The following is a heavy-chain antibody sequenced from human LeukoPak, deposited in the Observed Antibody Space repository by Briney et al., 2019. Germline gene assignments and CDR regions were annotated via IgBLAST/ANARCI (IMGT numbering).Heavy chain of an antibody. CDR1: GGSFSGYY. Sequence: KPSETLSLTCAVYGGSFSGYYWSWIRQPPGKGLEWIGEINHSGSTNYNPSLKSRVTISVDTSKNQFSLKLSSVAAADTAVYYCARGVGQRDSYYNWFDPWGQGTLVTVSS. CDR2: INHSGST. J-gene: IGHJ5*02. D-gene: IGHD5-18*01. V-gene: IGHV4-34*01. CDR3: ARGVGQRDSYYNWFDP.